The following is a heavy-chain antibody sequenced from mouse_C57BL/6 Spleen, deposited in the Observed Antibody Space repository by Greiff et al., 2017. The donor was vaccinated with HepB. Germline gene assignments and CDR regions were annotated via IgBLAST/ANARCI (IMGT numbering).Heavy chain of an antibody. CDR2: ISYSGST. CDR1: GYSITSDY. D-gene: IGHD3-3*01. CDR3: ARSARGRGYYFDY. V-gene: IGHV3-8*01. J-gene: IGHJ2*01. Sequence: DVHLVESGPGLAKPSQTLSLTCSVTGYSITSDYWNWIRKFPGNKLEYMGYISYSGSTYYNPSLKSRISITRDTSKNQYYLQLNSVTTEDTATYYCARSARGRGYYFDYWGQGTTLTVSS.